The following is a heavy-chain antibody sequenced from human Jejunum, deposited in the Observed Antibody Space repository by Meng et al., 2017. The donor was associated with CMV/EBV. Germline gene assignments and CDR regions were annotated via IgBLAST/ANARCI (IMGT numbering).Heavy chain of an antibody. J-gene: IGHJ4*02. D-gene: IGHD1-26*01. V-gene: IGHV3-23*03. Sequence: FIFSSYAMSWVRQAPVKGLEWVSVIYSGATNTYYADSVEGRFTITRDDSKNTLYLQVHSLRAEDTTVYYCAKRQGSGIYYNYFDYWGQGTLVTVSS. CDR2: IYSGATNT. CDR1: FIFSSYA. CDR3: AKRQGSGIYYNYFDY.